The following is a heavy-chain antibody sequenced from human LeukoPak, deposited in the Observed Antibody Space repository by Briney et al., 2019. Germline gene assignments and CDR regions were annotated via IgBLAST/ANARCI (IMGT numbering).Heavy chain of an antibody. V-gene: IGHV1-2*02. D-gene: IGHD1-26*01. Sequence: ASVKVSCKASGFTFTGYYMHWVRQAPGQGLEWMGWINPNSGGTNYTQKFQGRVTMTRDTSISTAYMELSRLRSDDTAVYYCARIVLEGSGSWTPIEDYWGQGTLVTVSS. CDR3: ARIVLEGSGSWTPIEDY. CDR2: INPNSGGT. J-gene: IGHJ4*02. CDR1: GFTFTGYY.